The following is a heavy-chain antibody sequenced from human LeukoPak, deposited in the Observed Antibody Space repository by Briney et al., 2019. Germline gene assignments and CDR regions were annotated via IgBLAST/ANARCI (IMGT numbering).Heavy chain of an antibody. Sequence: PGRSLRLSCAASGVIVSSNYMSWVRQVPGKGLEWVSIIYIVGTTHYADSVRGRFTISRDNSKNTLYLQMNNLRAEDTAVYYCARAVSGYYFDYWGQGALVTVSS. V-gene: IGHV3-53*01. D-gene: IGHD1-14*01. CDR1: GVIVSSNY. CDR3: ARAVSGYYFDY. J-gene: IGHJ4*02. CDR2: IYIVGTT.